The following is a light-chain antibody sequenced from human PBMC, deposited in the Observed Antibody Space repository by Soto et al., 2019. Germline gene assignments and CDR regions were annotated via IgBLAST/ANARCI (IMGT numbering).Light chain of an antibody. V-gene: IGKV1-5*03. CDR1: QTISSW. Sequence: DIQLTQYPSTLSGSVGDRVTITCRASQTISSWLAWYQQKPGKAPKLLIYKASTLKSGVPSRFSGSGSGTEFTLTISSLQPDDFATYYCQHYNSYSAAFGQGTKVDIK. J-gene: IGKJ1*01. CDR3: QHYNSYSAA. CDR2: KAS.